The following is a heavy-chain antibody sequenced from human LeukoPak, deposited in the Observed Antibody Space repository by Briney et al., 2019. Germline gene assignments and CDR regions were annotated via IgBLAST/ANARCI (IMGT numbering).Heavy chain of an antibody. CDR2: MYYSGST. CDR3: ARAASGSCYYCPYYYYYMDV. J-gene: IGHJ6*03. Sequence: PSETLSLTCAVYGGSFSGYYWSWIRQPPGKGLEWIGSMYYSGSTNYNPSLKSRVTISVDTSKNQFSLKLSSVTAADTAVYYCARAASGSCYYCPYYYYYMDVWGKGTTVIVSS. CDR1: GGSFSGYY. D-gene: IGHD2-15*01. V-gene: IGHV4-34*01.